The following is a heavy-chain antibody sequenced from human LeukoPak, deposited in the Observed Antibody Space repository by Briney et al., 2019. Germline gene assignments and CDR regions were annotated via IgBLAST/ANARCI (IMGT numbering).Heavy chain of an antibody. J-gene: IGHJ6*02. CDR3: AKDGHSSSWYDYYYGMDV. CDR2: ISGSGGST. CDR1: GFTFSSYA. Sequence: GGSLLLSCAASGFTFSSYAMSWVRPAPGKGLEWVSAISGSGGSTYYADSVKGRFTISRDNSKNTLYLQMNSLRAEDTAVYYCAKDGHSSSWYDYYYGMDVWGQGTTVTVSS. D-gene: IGHD6-13*01. V-gene: IGHV3-23*01.